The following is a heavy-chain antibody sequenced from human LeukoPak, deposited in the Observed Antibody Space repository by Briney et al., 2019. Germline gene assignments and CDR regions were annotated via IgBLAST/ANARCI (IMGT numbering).Heavy chain of an antibody. CDR3: AKRDNTGWYYFDY. CDR1: GFTFSNYA. J-gene: IGHJ4*02. CDR2: ISGSGGNT. Sequence: PGGSLRLSCAASGFTFSNYAMSWVRQAPGKGLDWVSGISGSGGNTYYADSVKGRFTLSRDNSQNTLYLHMNSLRAEDTAVYYCAKRDNTGWYYFDYWGQGTLVTVPS. D-gene: IGHD6-19*01. V-gene: IGHV3-23*01.